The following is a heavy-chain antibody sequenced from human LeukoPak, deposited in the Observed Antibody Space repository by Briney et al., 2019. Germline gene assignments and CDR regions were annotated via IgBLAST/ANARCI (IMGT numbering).Heavy chain of an antibody. CDR3: AKDTPVAYYYDSSGYPGDV. D-gene: IGHD3-22*01. CDR1: GFTFSSYA. Sequence: PGGSLILSCAASGFTFSSYAMSWVRQAPGKGLEWVSAISGSGGSTYYADSVKGRFTISRDNSKNTLYLQMNSLRAEDTAVYYCAKDTPVAYYYDSSGYPGDVWGKGTTVTVSS. V-gene: IGHV3-23*01. CDR2: ISGSGGST. J-gene: IGHJ6*04.